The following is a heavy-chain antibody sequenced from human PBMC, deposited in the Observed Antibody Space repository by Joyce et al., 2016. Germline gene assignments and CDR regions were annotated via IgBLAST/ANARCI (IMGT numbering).Heavy chain of an antibody. CDR1: GGNFRRHA. D-gene: IGHD3-10*01. Sequence: QVHLVQSGAEVTRPGSSVKLSCKTSGGNFRRHALNWVRQAPVQGLEWMGGITPLLGAPSYEQKFQGISTLTADDATTTVYMQLGSLTSADTAVYYCARDQVRGSIDSAFEYWGQGALVTVSS. V-gene: IGHV1-69*01. CDR2: ITPLLGAP. J-gene: IGHJ4*02. CDR3: ARDQVRGSIDSAFEY.